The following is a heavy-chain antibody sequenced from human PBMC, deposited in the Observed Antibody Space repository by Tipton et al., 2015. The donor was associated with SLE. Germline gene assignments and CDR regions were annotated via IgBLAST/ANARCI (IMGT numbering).Heavy chain of an antibody. CDR1: GDTSSTYW. V-gene: IGHV5-51*01. CDR3: ARHGRTNDFDQFYFDS. CDR2: IYPSDSDT. J-gene: IGHJ4*02. Sequence: QLVQSGAEVKKPGESLKISCKVSGDTSSTYWIGWVRQMPGKGLELMGIIYPSDSDTRYAPSFQGQVTISADKSITTAYLQWSSLKASDTAMYYCARHGRTNDFDQFYFDSWGQGSLVTVSS. D-gene: IGHD2-21*02.